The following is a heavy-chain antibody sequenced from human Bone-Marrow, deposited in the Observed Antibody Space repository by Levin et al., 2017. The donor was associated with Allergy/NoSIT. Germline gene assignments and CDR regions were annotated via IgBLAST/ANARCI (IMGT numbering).Heavy chain of an antibody. V-gene: IGHV4-59*12. CDR2: SYYTGSP. D-gene: IGHD6-19*01. CDR1: GGSINNYY. CDR3: AGAPPGSPSGWWDHFDS. J-gene: IGHJ4*02. Sequence: SETLSLTCRVSGGSINNYYWSWIRQPPGKGLEWIGISYYTGSPNYHPSLRSRVTISMDTSKNQFSLKLSSVTAADTAGYYCAGAPPGSPSGWWDHFDSWGQGTLVTVSS.